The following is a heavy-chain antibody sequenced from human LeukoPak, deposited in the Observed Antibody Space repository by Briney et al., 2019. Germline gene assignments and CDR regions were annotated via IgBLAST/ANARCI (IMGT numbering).Heavy chain of an antibody. D-gene: IGHD5-24*01. CDR2: INHSGST. V-gene: IGHV4-34*01. J-gene: IGHJ4*02. Sequence: SETLSLTCAVYGGSFSGYYWSWIRQPPGKGLEWIGEINHSGSTNYNPSLRSRVTMSADTSKNQFSLKLTSVTAADSAIYFCARESGYIIDYWGQGMLVTVSS. CDR1: GGSFSGYY. CDR3: ARESGYIIDY.